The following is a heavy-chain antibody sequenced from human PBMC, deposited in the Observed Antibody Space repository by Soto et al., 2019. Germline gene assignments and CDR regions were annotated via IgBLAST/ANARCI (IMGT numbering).Heavy chain of an antibody. CDR2: IWYDGNNE. CDR1: GFTFSSYG. D-gene: IGHD3-16*01. Sequence: GESLKISCAASGFTFSSYGMHWVRQAPGKGLEWVAVIWYDGNNEYYADSVKGRFTISRDNSKRTLYLQMNSLRAEDTAVYYCARGNSHYYYYMDVWGKGTTVTVSS. CDR3: ARGNSHYYYYMDV. J-gene: IGHJ6*03. V-gene: IGHV3-33*01.